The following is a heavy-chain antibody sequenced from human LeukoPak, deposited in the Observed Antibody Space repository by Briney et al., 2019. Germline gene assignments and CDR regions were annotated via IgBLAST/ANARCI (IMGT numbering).Heavy chain of an antibody. CDR1: GGSISSYY. Sequence: SETLSLTCTVSGGSISSYYWSWIRQPAGKGLEWIGRTYTSGSTNYNPSLKSRVTMSVDTSKNQFSLKLSSVTAADTAVYYCARGVSSGYRKLHNWFDPWGQGTLVTVSS. V-gene: IGHV4-4*07. CDR2: TYTSGST. D-gene: IGHD3-22*01. J-gene: IGHJ5*02. CDR3: ARGVSSGYRKLHNWFDP.